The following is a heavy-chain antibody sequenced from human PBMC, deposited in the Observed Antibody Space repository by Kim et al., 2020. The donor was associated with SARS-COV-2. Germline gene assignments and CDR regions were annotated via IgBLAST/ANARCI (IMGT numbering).Heavy chain of an antibody. J-gene: IGHJ4*02. D-gene: IGHD3-10*01. CDR1: GFTFGDYA. CDR2: ISWNSGSI. V-gene: IGHV3-9*01. CDR3: AKSFGFGEFLYYFDY. Sequence: GGSLRLSCAASGFTFGDYAMHWVRQAPGKGLEWVSGISWNSGSIGYADSVKGRFTISRDNAKNSLYLQMNSLRAEDTALYYCAKSFGFGEFLYYFDYWGQGTLVTVSS.